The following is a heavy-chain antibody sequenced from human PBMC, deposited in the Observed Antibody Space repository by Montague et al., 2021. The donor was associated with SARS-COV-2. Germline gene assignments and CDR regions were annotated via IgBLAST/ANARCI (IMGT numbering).Heavy chain of an antibody. Sequence: TLSLTYTVSGGYISSGSYYWSWIRQPAGRGMEWIGRIYASGSTKYIPSLKSRVTISVDTSKNQFSLKVSSVTAADTAVYYCARALSSRWSYWFDPWGQGTLVTVSS. CDR3: ARALSSRWSYWFDP. D-gene: IGHD6-13*01. J-gene: IGHJ5*02. CDR2: IYASGST. V-gene: IGHV4-61*02. CDR1: GGYISSGSYY.